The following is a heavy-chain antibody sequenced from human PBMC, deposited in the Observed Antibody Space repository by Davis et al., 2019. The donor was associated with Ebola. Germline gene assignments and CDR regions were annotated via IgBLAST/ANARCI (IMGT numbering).Heavy chain of an antibody. Sequence: ASVTVSCKASGYSITGYYIHWVRQARGQGLEWMGRINPYSGGTNYAQKFQDRVTMTIDTSINTAYMELDRLKSDDTAVYYCARGHTYGRWDDWFDPWGQGTLVTVSS. V-gene: IGHV1-2*06. CDR2: INPYSGGT. J-gene: IGHJ5*02. CDR1: GYSITGYY. CDR3: ARGHTYGRWDDWFDP. D-gene: IGHD1-26*01.